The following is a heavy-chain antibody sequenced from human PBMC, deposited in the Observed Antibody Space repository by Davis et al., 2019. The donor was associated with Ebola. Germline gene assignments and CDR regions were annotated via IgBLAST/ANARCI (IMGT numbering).Heavy chain of an antibody. CDR3: ARHRRLGPGTTYNPNWIDP. V-gene: IGHV4-59*08. CDR2: ISETGGT. J-gene: IGHJ5*02. CDR1: GCSIGGHS. D-gene: IGHD4-11*01. Sequence: PSETLSLTCSVSGCSIGGHSWSWIRQTPRKGLEWIGSISETGGTKYNPSLQSRVTLLVDTSKNQVSLRLSSVTAADTAGYFCARHRRLGPGTTYNPNWIDPWGQGTLVTVS.